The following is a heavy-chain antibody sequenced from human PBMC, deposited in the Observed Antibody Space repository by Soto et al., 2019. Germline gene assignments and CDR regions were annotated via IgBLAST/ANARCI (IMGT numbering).Heavy chain of an antibody. Sequence: ASVKVSCKASGYTFTNYGIRSVRQAPGQRNEWMGWISAYNGNTNYRQKPQGRGTMTKDTSTSTTYKELRSLRSDDTAVYYCARDARFLEWLLYDYWG. D-gene: IGHD3-3*01. CDR3: ARDARFLEWLLYDY. CDR1: GYTFTNYG. V-gene: IGHV1-18*01. J-gene: IGHJ4*01. CDR2: ISAYNGNT.